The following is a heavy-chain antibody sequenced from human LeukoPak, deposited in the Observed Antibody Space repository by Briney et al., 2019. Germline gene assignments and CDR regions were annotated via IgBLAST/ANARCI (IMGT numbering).Heavy chain of an antibody. D-gene: IGHD2-15*01. V-gene: IGHV4-34*01. CDR2: IQYSGST. CDR3: ARLGYCSGGSCHYYYYMDV. CDR1: GGSFSGYY. Sequence: SETLSLTCAVYGGSFSGYYWSWIRQPPGKGLEWIGSIQYSGSTYYNPSLKSRVTISVDTSKSQLSLKLSSVTAADTAVYYCARLGYCSGGSCHYYYYMDVWGKGTTATISS. J-gene: IGHJ6*03.